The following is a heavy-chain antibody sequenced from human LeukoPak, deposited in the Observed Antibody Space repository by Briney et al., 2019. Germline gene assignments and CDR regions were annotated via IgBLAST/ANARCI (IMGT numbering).Heavy chain of an antibody. Sequence: ATVKLSCKASGYTFTGYYMHWVRQPPGQGLEWMGWINPNSGGTNYAQKFQGWVTMTRDTSISTAYMELSRLRSDDTAVYYCARDLPEKQLVPGRGGYGMDVWGQGTTVTVSS. D-gene: IGHD6-13*01. J-gene: IGHJ6*02. CDR2: INPNSGGT. CDR3: ARDLPEKQLVPGRGGYGMDV. CDR1: GYTFTGYY. V-gene: IGHV1-2*04.